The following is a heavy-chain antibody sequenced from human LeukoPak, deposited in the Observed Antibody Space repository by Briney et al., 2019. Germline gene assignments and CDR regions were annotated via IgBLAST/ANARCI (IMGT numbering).Heavy chain of an antibody. Sequence: PGGSLRLSCVASGFTFSDYYMSWIRQAPGKGLEWVSYISSSGSTIYYADSVKGRFTISRDNAKNSLYLQMNSLRAEDTAVYYCARVYYGDYHGTLMDVWGQGTTVTVSS. CDR1: GFTFSDYY. V-gene: IGHV3-11*01. CDR3: ARVYYGDYHGTLMDV. CDR2: ISSSGSTI. D-gene: IGHD4-17*01. J-gene: IGHJ6*02.